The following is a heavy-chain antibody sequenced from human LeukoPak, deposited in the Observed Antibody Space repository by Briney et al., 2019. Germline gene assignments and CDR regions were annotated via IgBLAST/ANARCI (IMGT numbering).Heavy chain of an antibody. CDR1: GDSLSGYH. D-gene: IGHD5-24*01. CDR2: IYVGGNT. CDR3: ARGDLRRDGFNYPFDI. Sequence: SETLSLTCSVSGDSLSGYHWSWIRQSAGKGLEWIGRIYVGGNTNYNPSLNSRVTMAVDTSKNQFSLSLNSVTAADTAVYYCARGDLRRDGFNYPFDIWGQGTMVTVSS. J-gene: IGHJ3*02. V-gene: IGHV4-4*07.